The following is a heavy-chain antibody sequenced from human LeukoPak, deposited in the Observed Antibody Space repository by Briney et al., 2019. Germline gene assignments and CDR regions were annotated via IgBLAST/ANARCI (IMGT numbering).Heavy chain of an antibody. Sequence: PGGSLRLSCAASGFTFSSYAMHWVRQAPGKGLEWVAVISYDGSDKYYADSVKGRFTISRDNSKNTLYLQMNSLRAEDTAVYYCARGPRRYSYGCSDYWGQGTLVTVSS. CDR2: ISYDGSDK. J-gene: IGHJ4*02. CDR1: GFTFSSYA. V-gene: IGHV3-30*04. D-gene: IGHD5-18*01. CDR3: ARGPRRYSYGCSDY.